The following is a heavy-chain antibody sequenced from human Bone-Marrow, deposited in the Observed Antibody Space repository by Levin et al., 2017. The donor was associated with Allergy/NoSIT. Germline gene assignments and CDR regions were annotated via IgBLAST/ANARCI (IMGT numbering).Heavy chain of an antibody. Sequence: ASVKVSCKTSGYTFSEYYIHWVRQAPGQGLEWMGWINPNNDGTINAQKLRGRVTMTRDTSISTAYMELSRLTTDDTAVYFCVRQVADGSHCFDYWGQGTLVTVSS. V-gene: IGHV1-2*02. CDR3: VRQVADGSHCFDY. CDR1: GYTFSEYY. J-gene: IGHJ4*02. CDR2: INPNNDGT. D-gene: IGHD2-15*01.